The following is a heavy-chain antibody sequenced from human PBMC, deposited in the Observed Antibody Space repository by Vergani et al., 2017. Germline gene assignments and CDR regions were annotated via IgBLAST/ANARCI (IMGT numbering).Heavy chain of an antibody. CDR2: ISAYNGNT. Sequence: QVQLVQSGAEVKKPGASVKVSCKASGYTFTSYGISWVRQAPGQGLEWMGLISAYNGNTNYAQKLQGRVTMTTDTSTSTAYMELRSLRSDDTAVYYCARDQNLLLWFGESGADPWGQGTLVTVSS. CDR1: GYTFTSYG. CDR3: ARDQNLLLWFGESGADP. V-gene: IGHV1-18*01. J-gene: IGHJ5*02. D-gene: IGHD3-10*01.